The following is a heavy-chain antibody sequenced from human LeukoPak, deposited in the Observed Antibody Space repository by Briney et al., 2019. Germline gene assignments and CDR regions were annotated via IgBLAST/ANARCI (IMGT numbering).Heavy chain of an antibody. J-gene: IGHJ6*03. Sequence: GGSLRLSCAASGFTFSSYGMHWVRQAPGKGLEWVAFIRYDGSNKYYADSVKGRFTISRDNSKNTLYLQMNSLRAEDTAVYYCARDMPSLWFGELLNYYYYMDVWGKGTTVTVSS. CDR3: ARDMPSLWFGELLNYYYYMDV. CDR1: GFTFSSYG. CDR2: IRYDGSNK. V-gene: IGHV3-30*02. D-gene: IGHD3-10*01.